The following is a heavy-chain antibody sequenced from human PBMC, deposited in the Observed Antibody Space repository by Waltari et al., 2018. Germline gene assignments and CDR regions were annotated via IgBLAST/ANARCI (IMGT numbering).Heavy chain of an antibody. CDR3: AKDLYSGSDNRIFDF. D-gene: IGHD1-26*01. Sequence: EVQLVESGGGLVQPGRSLRLSCAASGFSFEDYAVHWVRQAPGKGLGWVSGINWDSSDAAYADSVKCRFTISRDNAKNSLYLQMNSLRTEDTAFYYCAKDLYSGSDNRIFDFWGQGTLVTVSS. CDR2: INWDSSDA. CDR1: GFSFEDYA. V-gene: IGHV3-9*01. J-gene: IGHJ4*02.